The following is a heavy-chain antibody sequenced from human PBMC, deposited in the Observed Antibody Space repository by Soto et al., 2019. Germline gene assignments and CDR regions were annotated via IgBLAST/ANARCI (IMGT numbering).Heavy chain of an antibody. CDR1: GFTFSSYG. D-gene: IGHD1-26*01. J-gene: IGHJ6*02. CDR3: AKGGQGFYYYYYGMDV. V-gene: IGHV3-30*18. Sequence: GGSLRLSCAASGFTFSSYGMHWVRQAPGKGLEWVAVISYDGSNKYYADSVKGRFTISRDSSKNTLYLQMNSLRTEDTAVYYCAKGGQGFYYYYYGMDVWGQGTTVTVSS. CDR2: ISYDGSNK.